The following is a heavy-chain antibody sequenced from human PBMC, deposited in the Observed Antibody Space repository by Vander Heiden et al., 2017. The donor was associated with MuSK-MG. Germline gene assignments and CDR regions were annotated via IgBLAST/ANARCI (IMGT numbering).Heavy chain of an antibody. CDR3: ARDTRVGQWRVPTIYGMDV. Sequence: EVQLVESGGGLVKPGGSLRLSCAASGFTFSSYSMNWVRQAPGKGLEWVSSISSSSSYIYYADSVKGRFTISRDNAKNSLYLQMNSLRAEDTAVYYCARDTRVGQWRVPTIYGMDVWGQGTTVTVSS. CDR1: GFTFSSYS. CDR2: ISSSSSYI. D-gene: IGHD6-19*01. J-gene: IGHJ6*02. V-gene: IGHV3-21*01.